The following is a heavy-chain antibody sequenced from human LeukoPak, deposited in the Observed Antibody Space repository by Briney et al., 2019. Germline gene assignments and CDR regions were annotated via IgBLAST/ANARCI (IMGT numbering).Heavy chain of an antibody. CDR1: GFTFSSYE. V-gene: IGHV3-48*03. D-gene: IGHD4-17*01. J-gene: IGHJ4*02. CDR2: ISSSGSTI. Sequence: GGSLRLSCAASGFTFSSYEMNWFRQAPGKGLEWVSYISSSGSTIYYADSVKGRFTISRDNAKNSLYLQMNSLRAEDTAVYYCARSDDYGDNGGAFDYWGQGTLVTVSS. CDR3: ARSDDYGDNGGAFDY.